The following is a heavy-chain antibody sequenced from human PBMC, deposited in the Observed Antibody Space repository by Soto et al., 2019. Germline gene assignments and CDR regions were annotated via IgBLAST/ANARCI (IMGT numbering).Heavy chain of an antibody. D-gene: IGHD1-26*01. J-gene: IGHJ6*02. Sequence: EVQLVESGGGFVKPGGSLRLSCAASGFTLRNAWMTWVRQAPGKGLEWVGRVKSKPDGGTTDYVASVKGRFTISTDDSKNTLSLQMNSLKSDDTAVYYCTTDLFRPPRRVGATPRYYFGMDVWGLGTTVTVSS. CDR1: GFTLRNAW. CDR2: VKSKPDGGTT. CDR3: TTDLFRPPRRVGATPRYYFGMDV. V-gene: IGHV3-15*01.